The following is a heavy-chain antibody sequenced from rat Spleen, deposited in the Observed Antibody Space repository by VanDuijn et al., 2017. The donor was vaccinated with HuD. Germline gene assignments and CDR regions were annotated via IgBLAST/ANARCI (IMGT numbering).Heavy chain of an antibody. V-gene: IGHV5-29*01. CDR1: GFTFSDYY. CDR2: ISYDGGRN. CDR3: ARRHYGYTDYFDY. Sequence: EVQLVESDGGLVQPGRSLKLSCAASGFTFSDYYMAWVRQAPTKGLEWVATISYDGGRNFYRDSVRGRFTISRDDAKSTLSLQMDSLRSEDTATYYCARRHYGYTDYFDYWGQGVMVTVSS. D-gene: IGHD1-9*01. J-gene: IGHJ2*01.